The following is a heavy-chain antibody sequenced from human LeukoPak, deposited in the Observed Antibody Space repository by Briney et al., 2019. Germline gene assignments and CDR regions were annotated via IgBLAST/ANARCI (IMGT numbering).Heavy chain of an antibody. CDR1: GFTLSDYY. CDR3: AKDIEARVATVFDY. D-gene: IGHD5-12*01. J-gene: IGHJ4*02. V-gene: IGHV3-11*01. Sequence: GGSLRLSCAASGFTLSDYYMSWIRQAPGKGLEWVSYISSSGSTIYYADSVKGRFTISRDNAKNSLYLQMNSLRAEDTALYYCAKDIEARVATVFDYWGQGTLVTVSS. CDR2: ISSSGSTI.